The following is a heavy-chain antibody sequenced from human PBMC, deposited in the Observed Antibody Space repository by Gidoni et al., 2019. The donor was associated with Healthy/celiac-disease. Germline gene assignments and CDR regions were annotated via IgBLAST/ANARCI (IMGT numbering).Heavy chain of an antibody. CDR3: AKVMGGMYYYDSSGVGAFDY. CDR1: GFPFSSSG. V-gene: IGHV3-30*18. J-gene: IGHJ4*02. Sequence: QVQLVESGGGVVQPGRSLRLSCAASGFPFSSSGMHWVRQAPGKGLEWVAVISYDGSNKYYADSVKGRFTISRDNSKNTLYLQMNSLRAEDTAVYYCAKVMGGMYYYDSSGVGAFDYWGQGTLVTVSS. D-gene: IGHD3-22*01. CDR2: ISYDGSNK.